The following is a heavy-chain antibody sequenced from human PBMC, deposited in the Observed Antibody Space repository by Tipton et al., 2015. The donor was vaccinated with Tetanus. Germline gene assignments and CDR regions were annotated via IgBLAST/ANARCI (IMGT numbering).Heavy chain of an antibody. CDR2: VSYSGRT. Sequence: TLSLTCTVSGGSVRSGSYSWNWIRQPPGKGLEWLAYVSYSGRTNSNYFLKSRITVSQDTSKNQFSLRLTSVTAADTAVYYCARDLGTSGFHWGQGTLVTVSS. CDR1: GGSVRSGSYS. CDR3: ARDLGTSGFH. J-gene: IGHJ4*02. V-gene: IGHV4-61*01. D-gene: IGHD1-1*01.